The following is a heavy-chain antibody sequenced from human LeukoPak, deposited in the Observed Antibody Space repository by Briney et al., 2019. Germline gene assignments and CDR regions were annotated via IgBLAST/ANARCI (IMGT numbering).Heavy chain of an antibody. CDR2: ISGSGGST. V-gene: IGHV3-23*01. J-gene: IGHJ6*02. D-gene: IGHD2-21*01. Sequence: GGSLRLSCAASGFTFSSYAMSWVRQAPGKGLEWVSLISGSGGSTHYADSVKGRFTISRDNAKNTLYLQMSGLRVEDTAVYHCASDSPYYGVDVWGQGTTVTVSS. CDR3: ASDSPYYGVDV. CDR1: GFTFSSYA.